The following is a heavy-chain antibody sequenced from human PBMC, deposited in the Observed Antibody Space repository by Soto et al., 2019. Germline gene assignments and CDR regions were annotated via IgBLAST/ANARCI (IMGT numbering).Heavy chain of an antibody. CDR2: IRRKANSYTT. Sequence: EVQLVESGGGLVQPGGSLRLSCAASGLIFSDYDMDWVRQAPGKGLEWVGRIRRKANSYTTEYAASVKGRFTISRDDSKNSLYLQMNSLNSEDTAVYYCAMLGGWSGGSSGMDVWGQGTTVTVSS. CDR3: AMLGGWSGGSSGMDV. J-gene: IGHJ6*02. CDR1: GLIFSDYD. V-gene: IGHV3-72*01. D-gene: IGHD6-19*01.